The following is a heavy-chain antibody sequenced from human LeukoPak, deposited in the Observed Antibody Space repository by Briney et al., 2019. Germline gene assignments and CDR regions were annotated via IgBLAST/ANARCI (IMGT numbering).Heavy chain of an antibody. D-gene: IGHD1-1*01. CDR1: GYSFTSYW. Sequence: GESLKISCKGSGYSFTSYWIGWVRQMPGKGLEWMGIIYPGDSDTRYSPSFQGQVTISADKSISTAYLQWSSLKASDTAMYYSARQREGTTGTTYYYYYGMDVWGQGTTVTVSS. J-gene: IGHJ6*02. V-gene: IGHV5-51*01. CDR2: IYPGDSDT. CDR3: ARQREGTTGTTYYYYYGMDV.